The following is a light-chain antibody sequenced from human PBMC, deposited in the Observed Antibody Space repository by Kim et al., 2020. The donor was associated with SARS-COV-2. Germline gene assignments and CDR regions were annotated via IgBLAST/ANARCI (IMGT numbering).Light chain of an antibody. CDR3: GTWDSSLSAVV. CDR2: DNN. V-gene: IGLV1-51*01. Sequence: GKKVTISCSGSSSNIGNNYVSWYKQLPGTAPKLLIYDNNKRPSGIPDRFSGSKSGTSATLGITGLQTGDEADYYCGTWDSSLSAVVFGGGTQLTVL. J-gene: IGLJ2*01. CDR1: SSNIGNNY.